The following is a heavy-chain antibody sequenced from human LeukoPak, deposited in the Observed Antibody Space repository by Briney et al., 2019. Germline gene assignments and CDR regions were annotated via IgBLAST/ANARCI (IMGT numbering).Heavy chain of an antibody. Sequence: PSETLSLTCTVSGGSISSSSYSWGWIRQPPGKGLEWIGSIYYSGSTYYNPSLKSRVTMSVDTSKNQFSLKLSSVTAADTAVYYCARSLYSSSWYRYYYYGMDVWGQGTTVTVSS. CDR3: ARSLYSSSWYRYYYYGMDV. V-gene: IGHV4-39*07. CDR2: IYYSGST. D-gene: IGHD6-13*01. CDR1: GGSISSSSYS. J-gene: IGHJ6*02.